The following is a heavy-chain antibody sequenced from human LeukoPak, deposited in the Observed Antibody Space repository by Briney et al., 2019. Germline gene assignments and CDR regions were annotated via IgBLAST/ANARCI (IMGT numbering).Heavy chain of an antibody. J-gene: IGHJ6*03. D-gene: IGHD3-22*01. CDR1: GGFISNSNFY. V-gene: IGHV4-39*01. Sequence: SETLSLTCTVSGGFISNSNFYWGWIRQPPGKGLDWIGNIYYTGRTYYNPSLNSRVTISVDTSKNQFSLKLSSVTAADTAVYYCARGSRYYYDSSGYHLPYYYYYMDVWGKGTTVTVSS. CDR2: IYYTGRT. CDR3: ARGSRYYYDSSGYHLPYYYYYMDV.